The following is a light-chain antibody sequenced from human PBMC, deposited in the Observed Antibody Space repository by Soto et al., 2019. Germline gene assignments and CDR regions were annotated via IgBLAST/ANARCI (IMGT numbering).Light chain of an antibody. CDR3: QQSFDSPLT. CDR1: QTINIY. J-gene: IGKJ4*01. V-gene: IGKV1-39*01. Sequence: DIQLTQSPSSLSASVGDRVTITCRASQTINIYLNWYRQKPGKAPELLIYAASSLQTGVPSTFSGSGSGTEFTLTISSLQREDFATYYCQQSFDSPLTFGGGTKVEIK. CDR2: AAS.